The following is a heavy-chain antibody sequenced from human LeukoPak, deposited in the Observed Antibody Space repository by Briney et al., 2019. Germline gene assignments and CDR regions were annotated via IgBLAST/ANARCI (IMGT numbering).Heavy chain of an antibody. CDR1: GFTFNNYA. Sequence: GGSLGLSCAASGFTFNNYAMNWVRQAPGKGLEWVSSISGGGETTYYADSAKGRFTISRDNSQNTLYLQMNSLRAEDTAVYYCARDYADYVGYFFFDYWGRGTLVTVSS. J-gene: IGHJ4*02. D-gene: IGHD4-17*01. V-gene: IGHV3-23*01. CDR2: ISGGGETT. CDR3: ARDYADYVGYFFFDY.